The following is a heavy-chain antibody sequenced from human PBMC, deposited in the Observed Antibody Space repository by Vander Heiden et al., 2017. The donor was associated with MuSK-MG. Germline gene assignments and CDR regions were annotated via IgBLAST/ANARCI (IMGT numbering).Heavy chain of an antibody. CDR1: GFMFSSYA. Sequence: DVQLLESGGRLVPPGGSLRLSCAASGFMFSSYAMAWVRQAPGQGLEWVSGISGRGDNTYYADSVNGRFTISRDNSKNTLYLQMNTLRAEDTALYFCAKDYSSTWYGKPPTLFYFGDWGQGIRVTVSS. CDR2: ISGRGDNT. D-gene: IGHD6-13*01. CDR3: AKDYSSTWYGKPPTLFYFGD. V-gene: IGHV3-23*01. J-gene: IGHJ4*02.